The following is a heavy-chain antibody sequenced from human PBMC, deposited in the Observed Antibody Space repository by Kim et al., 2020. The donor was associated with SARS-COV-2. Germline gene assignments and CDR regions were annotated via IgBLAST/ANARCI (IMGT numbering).Heavy chain of an antibody. CDR2: INAGNGNT. CDR1: GYTFTSYA. D-gene: IGHD6-19*01. J-gene: IGHJ6*02. CDR3: ARTSWGQWLVGYYGMDV. V-gene: IGHV1-3*01. Sequence: ASVKVSCKASGYTFTSYAMHWVRQAPGQRLEWMGWINAGNGNTKYSQKFQGRVTITRDTSASTAYMELSSLRSEDTAVYYCARTSWGQWLVGYYGMDVWGQGTTVTVSS.